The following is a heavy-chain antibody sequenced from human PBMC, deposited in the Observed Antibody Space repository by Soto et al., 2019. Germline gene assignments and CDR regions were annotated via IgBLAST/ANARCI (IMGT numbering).Heavy chain of an antibody. V-gene: IGHV1-69*13. Sequence: SVKVSCKASGGTFSSYAISWVRQAPGQGLEWMGGIIPIFGTANYAQKFQGRVTITADESTSTAYMELSSLRSEDTAVYYCARDQQQLVRRHHYYGMDVWGQGTTVTVSS. CDR2: IIPIFGTA. D-gene: IGHD6-13*01. CDR3: ARDQQQLVRRHHYYGMDV. J-gene: IGHJ6*02. CDR1: GGTFSSYA.